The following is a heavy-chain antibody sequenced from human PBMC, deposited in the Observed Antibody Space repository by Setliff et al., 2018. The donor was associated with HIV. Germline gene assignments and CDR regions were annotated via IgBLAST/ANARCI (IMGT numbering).Heavy chain of an antibody. D-gene: IGHD6-13*01. V-gene: IGHV4-61*02. CDR2: IYTSGST. Sequence: PSETLSLTCSVSGGSISSGTDFWSWIRQPAGKGLEWIGRIYTSGSTKYNPSLDSRVTISVDTSKNQFSLNLRSVTAADTAVYYCAREPAAGAYYFDYWGQGTLVNVS. J-gene: IGHJ4*02. CDR3: AREPAAGAYYFDY. CDR1: GGSISSGTDF.